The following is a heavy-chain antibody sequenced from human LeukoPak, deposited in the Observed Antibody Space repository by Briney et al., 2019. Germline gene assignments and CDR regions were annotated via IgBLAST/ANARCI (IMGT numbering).Heavy chain of an antibody. J-gene: IGHJ4*02. V-gene: IGHV3-9*03. CDR1: GFTFDDYA. CDR2: ISWNSGSI. CDR3: AKDMGKQWLPRLFLG. D-gene: IGHD6-19*01. Sequence: PGRSLRLSCAASGFTFDDYAMHWVRQAPGKGLEWVSGISWNSGSIGYADSVKGRFTISRDNAKNSLYLQMNSLRAEDMALYYCAKDMGKQWLPRLFLGWGQGTLVTVSS.